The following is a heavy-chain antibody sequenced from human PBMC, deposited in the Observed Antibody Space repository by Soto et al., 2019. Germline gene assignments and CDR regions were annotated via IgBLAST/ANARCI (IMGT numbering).Heavy chain of an antibody. J-gene: IGHJ3*02. CDR2: IIPILGIA. CDR1: GGTFSSYT. Sequence: SVKVSCKASGGTFSSYTISWVRQAPGQGLEWMGRIIPILGIANYAQKFQGRVTITADKSTSTAYMELSSLRSEDTAVYYCARGFDLASAFDIWGQGTMVTVSS. D-gene: IGHD3-9*01. CDR3: ARGFDLASAFDI. V-gene: IGHV1-69*02.